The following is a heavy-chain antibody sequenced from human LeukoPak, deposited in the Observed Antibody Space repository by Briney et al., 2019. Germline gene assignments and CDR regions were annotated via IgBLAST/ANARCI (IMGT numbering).Heavy chain of an antibody. CDR1: GFTFSDYY. CDR3: LRGDRRDY. Sequence: PGGSLRLSCAASGFTFSDYYMSWIRQAPGKGLEWVSSIDGSGGYMFYADSVKGRFIISRDNAKDSLYLQMNSLRVEDTAVYYCLRGDRRDYWGQGTLVTVSS. J-gene: IGHJ4*02. CDR2: IDGSGGYM. V-gene: IGHV3-11*04.